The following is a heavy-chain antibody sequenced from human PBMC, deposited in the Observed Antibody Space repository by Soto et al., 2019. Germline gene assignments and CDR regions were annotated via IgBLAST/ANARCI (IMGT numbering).Heavy chain of an antibody. V-gene: IGHV3-30*18. Sequence: QVQLVESGGGVVQPGRSLRLSCAASGFTFSNYGMHWVRQAPGKGLEWVALISYDGSNKYYADSVKGRFTISRDNSKNTLYLQMNSLRAEDTAVYYCAKVPRRPYSFDYWGQGTLVTVSS. J-gene: IGHJ4*02. CDR3: AKVPRRPYSFDY. CDR2: ISYDGSNK. CDR1: GFTFSNYG.